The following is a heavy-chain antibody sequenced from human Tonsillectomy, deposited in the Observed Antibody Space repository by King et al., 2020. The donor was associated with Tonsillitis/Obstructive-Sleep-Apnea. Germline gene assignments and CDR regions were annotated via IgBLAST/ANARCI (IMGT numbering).Heavy chain of an antibody. CDR3: ARQGSLGHCSSTSCSNYNWLDP. CDR2: IYYSGST. V-gene: IGHV4-39*01. D-gene: IGHD2-2*01. J-gene: IGHJ5*02. Sequence: QLQESGPGLVKPSETLSLTCTVSGGSISSSSYYWGWIRQPPGKGLEWIGSIYYSGSTYYNPSLKSRVTISVDTSKNQFSLKLSSVTAADTALYYCARQGSLGHCSSTSCSNYNWLDPWGQGNLVTVSS. CDR1: GGSISSSSYY.